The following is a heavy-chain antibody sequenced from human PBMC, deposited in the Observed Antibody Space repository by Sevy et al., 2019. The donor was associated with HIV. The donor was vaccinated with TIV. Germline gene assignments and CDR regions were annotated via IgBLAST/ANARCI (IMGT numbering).Heavy chain of an antibody. Sequence: GGSLRLSCTASGFSFSNYAMYWVRQAPGEGLEWAAVISTDGNIKDYADSVKGRFTISRDNFKNTLYLQMNSLRAEDSAVYYCASHCYDSTGYYYPLDYWGLGTLVTVS. J-gene: IGHJ4*02. CDR1: GFSFSNYA. V-gene: IGHV3-30*04. CDR2: ISTDGNIK. D-gene: IGHD3-22*01. CDR3: ASHCYDSTGYYYPLDY.